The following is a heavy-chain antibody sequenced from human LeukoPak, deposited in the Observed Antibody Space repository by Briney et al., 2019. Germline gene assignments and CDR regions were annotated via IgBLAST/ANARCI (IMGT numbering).Heavy chain of an antibody. CDR2: INPSGGST. CDR1: GYTFTSYY. Sequence: GASVKVSCKASGYTFTSYYMHWVRQAPGQGREWRGIINPSGGSTSYAQKFQGRVTMTRDTSTSTVYMELSSLRSEDTAVYYCARGGDYGDRVYYGMDVWGQGTTVTVSS. V-gene: IGHV1-46*01. CDR3: ARGGDYGDRVYYGMDV. D-gene: IGHD4-17*01. J-gene: IGHJ6*02.